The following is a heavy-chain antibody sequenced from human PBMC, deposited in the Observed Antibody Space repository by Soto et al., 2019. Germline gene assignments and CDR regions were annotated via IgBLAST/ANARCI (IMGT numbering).Heavy chain of an antibody. V-gene: IGHV1-8*01. J-gene: IGHJ6*02. Sequence: ASVKVSCKASGYTFTSYDINCVRQATGQGLEWMGWMNPNSGNTGYAQKFQGRVTMTRNTSISTAYMELSSLRSEDTAVYYCARVYNDFWSGYLGPAYYYGMDVWGQGTTVTLSS. D-gene: IGHD3-3*01. CDR2: MNPNSGNT. CDR1: GYTFTSYD. CDR3: ARVYNDFWSGYLGPAYYYGMDV.